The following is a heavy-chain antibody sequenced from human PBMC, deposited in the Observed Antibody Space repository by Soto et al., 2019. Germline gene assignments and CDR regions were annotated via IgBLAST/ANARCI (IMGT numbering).Heavy chain of an antibody. CDR3: ARGPPDWGFDY. D-gene: IGHD7-27*01. Sequence: QVQLVQSGAEVKKPGASVKVSCKASGYTFTSFDINWVRQAPGQGLEWMGWMSPESSNTGYAQKFQGRVTMTRPTSTSTAYMELSSLRADDTAVYYCARGPPDWGFDYWGQGTRVTVSS. CDR1: GYTFTSFD. J-gene: IGHJ4*02. CDR2: MSPESSNT. V-gene: IGHV1-8*01.